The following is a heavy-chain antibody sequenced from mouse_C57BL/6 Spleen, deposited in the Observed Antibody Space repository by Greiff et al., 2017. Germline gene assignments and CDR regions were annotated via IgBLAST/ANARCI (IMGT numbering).Heavy chain of an antibody. J-gene: IGHJ2*01. CDR3: ATMITLNFDY. V-gene: IGHV5-17*01. D-gene: IGHD2-4*01. Sequence: DVMLVESGGGLVKPGGSLKLSCAASGFTFSDYGMHWFRQAPEKGLEWVAYISSGSSTIYSADTVKGRFTISRDNAKNTLFLQMTSLRAEDTAMYYCATMITLNFDYWGQGTTLTVSS. CDR2: ISSGSSTI. CDR1: GFTFSDYG.